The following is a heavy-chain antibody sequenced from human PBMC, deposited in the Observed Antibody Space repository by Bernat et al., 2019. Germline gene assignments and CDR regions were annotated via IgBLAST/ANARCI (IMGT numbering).Heavy chain of an antibody. J-gene: IGHJ6*02. D-gene: IGHD6-19*01. Sequence: QVHLVESGGGVVQPGGSLRLSCAASGFTFSSFGMHWVRQAPGKGLEGVALIRYDGSKKYYADYVKGQVTISRDNSKNMLYLQMNSLRAEDTAVYYCAKSVYSSDNYGMDVWGQGTTVTVSS. V-gene: IGHV3-30*02. CDR1: GFTFSSFG. CDR3: AKSVYSSDNYGMDV. CDR2: IRYDGSKK.